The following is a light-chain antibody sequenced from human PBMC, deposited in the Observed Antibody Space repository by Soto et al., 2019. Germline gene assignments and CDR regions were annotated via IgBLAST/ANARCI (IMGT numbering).Light chain of an antibody. V-gene: IGKV3-11*01. CDR1: QMVSSY. Sequence: ERVLRQSPATLSWSPGARATLSDRSSQMVSSYFAWYQQKPGQAPRLVTYDASNRATGIPARFSGTGSATDFTPPISSLQPEDFATSSGQPSYSTPPCTFGQGTKVDIK. CDR3: QPSYSTPPCT. J-gene: IGKJ1*01. CDR2: DAS.